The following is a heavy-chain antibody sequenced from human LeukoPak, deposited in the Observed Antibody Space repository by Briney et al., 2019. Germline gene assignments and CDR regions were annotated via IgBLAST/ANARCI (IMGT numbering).Heavy chain of an antibody. D-gene: IGHD1-26*01. J-gene: IGHJ4*02. Sequence: QPGGSLRLSCAASGFTFSSYAVSWVRQAPGKGLEWVSAISDSGDTTYYADSVKGRFTISRDNSKNTLYLQMNSLRAEDTAVYYCAKDLKGVGYYFNYWGQGTLVTVSS. CDR3: AKDLKGVGYYFNY. V-gene: IGHV3-23*01. CDR1: GFTFSSYA. CDR2: ISDSGDTT.